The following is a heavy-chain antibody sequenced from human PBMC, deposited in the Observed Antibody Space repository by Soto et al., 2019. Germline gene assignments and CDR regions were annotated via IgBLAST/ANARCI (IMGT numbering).Heavy chain of an antibody. J-gene: IGHJ6*02. D-gene: IGHD6-6*01. CDR3: ATCIAASNSPSSYYYYGMDV. CDR2: IIPIFGTA. CDR1: GGTFSSYA. V-gene: IGHV1-69*13. Sequence: ASVKVSCKASGGTFSSYAISWVRQAPGQGLEWMGGIIPIFGTANYAQKFQGRVTITADESTSTAYMELSSLRSEDTAVYYCATCIAASNSPSSYYYYGMDVWGQGTTVTVSS.